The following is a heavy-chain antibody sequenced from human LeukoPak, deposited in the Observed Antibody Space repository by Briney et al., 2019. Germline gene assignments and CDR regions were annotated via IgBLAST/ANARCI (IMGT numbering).Heavy chain of an antibody. J-gene: IGHJ6*02. CDR1: GFTFSSYS. D-gene: IGHD2-2*01. V-gene: IGHV3-48*04. CDR2: ISSSSSTI. Sequence: GGSLRLSCAVSGFTFSSYSMNWVRQAPGKGLEWVSYISSSSSTIYYADSVKGRFTISRDNAKNSLYLQMNSLRAEDTAAYYCARGVPAATPVGYGMDVWGQGTTVTVSS. CDR3: ARGVPAATPVGYGMDV.